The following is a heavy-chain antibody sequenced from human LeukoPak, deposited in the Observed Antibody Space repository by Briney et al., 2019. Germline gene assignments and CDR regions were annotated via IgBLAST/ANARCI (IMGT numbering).Heavy chain of an antibody. CDR1: GYTFTSYD. CDR3: ASGLTGTTGDFQH. D-gene: IGHD1-7*01. J-gene: IGHJ1*01. CDR2: MNPNTDNR. Sequence: GASVKVSCKASGYTFTSYDINWVRQSTGQGLEWMGWMNPNTDNRGYAQRFQGRLSITRSTSISTAYMELYSLTSEDTAVYYCASGLTGTTGDFQHWGQGTLVTVSS. V-gene: IGHV1-8*03.